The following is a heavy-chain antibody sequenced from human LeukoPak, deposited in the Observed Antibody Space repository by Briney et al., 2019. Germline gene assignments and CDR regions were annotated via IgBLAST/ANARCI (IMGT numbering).Heavy chain of an antibody. CDR3: ATAFSYDYVWGSYRYTADYFDY. CDR1: GYTLTELS. Sequence: ASVKVSCKVSGYTLTELSMHWVRQAPGKGLEWMGGFDPEDSETIYAQKFQGRVTMTEDTSTDTAYMELSSLRSEDTAVYYCATAFSYDYVWGSYRYTADYFDYWGQGTLVTVSS. J-gene: IGHJ4*02. D-gene: IGHD3-16*02. V-gene: IGHV1-24*01. CDR2: FDPEDSET.